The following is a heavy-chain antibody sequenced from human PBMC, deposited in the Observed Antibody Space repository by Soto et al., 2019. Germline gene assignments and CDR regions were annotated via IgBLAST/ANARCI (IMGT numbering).Heavy chain of an antibody. CDR2: IYIGDIT. J-gene: IGHJ6*02. CDR3: ARDLQGHFGLDV. V-gene: IGHV3-53*01. Sequence: SCAVSGFIVSNTYMSWVRQAPGKGLEWVAVIYIGDITHYADAVKGRFTISSDKSWNTLFLQMNGLRVEDTAVYYCARDLQGHFGLDVWGQGTTVTVS. CDR1: GFIVSNTY.